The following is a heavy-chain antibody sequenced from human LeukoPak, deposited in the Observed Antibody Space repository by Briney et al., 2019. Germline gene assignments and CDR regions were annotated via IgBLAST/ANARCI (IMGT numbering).Heavy chain of an antibody. CDR1: GFTFNAYA. CDR2: IDHTGGTT. CDR3: ARENKAVAAHYFDY. J-gene: IGHJ4*02. Sequence: QPGGFLRLSCSASGFTFNAYAMRWVRQAPGGGREYVSAIDHTGGTTFYADSVKGRFTISRDNSKNTMYLQMNSLSAEDTAVYYCARENKAVAAHYFDYWGQGTLVTVSS. D-gene: IGHD6-19*01. V-gene: IGHV3-64*04.